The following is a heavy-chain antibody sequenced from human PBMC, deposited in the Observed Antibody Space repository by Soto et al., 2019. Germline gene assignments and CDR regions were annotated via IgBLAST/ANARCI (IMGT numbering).Heavy chain of an antibody. CDR3: ARGPPHSH. Sequence: QLQLQESGLGLVKPSQTLSLTCAVSGGSISSGGYSWSWIRQPPGKGLEWIGYIYHSGSTYYNPSLKSRVTISVDRSKNQFSLKLSSVTDADTAVYYCARGPPHSHWGQGTLVTVSS. J-gene: IGHJ4*02. D-gene: IGHD2-21*01. CDR1: GGSISSGGYS. CDR2: IYHSGST. V-gene: IGHV4-30-2*01.